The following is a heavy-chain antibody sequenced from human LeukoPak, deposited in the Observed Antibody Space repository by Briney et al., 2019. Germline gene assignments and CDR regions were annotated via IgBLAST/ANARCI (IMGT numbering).Heavy chain of an antibody. V-gene: IGHV3-30-3*01. CDR1: GFTFSSYA. J-gene: IGHJ6*02. Sequence: PGGSLRLSCAASGFTFSSYAMHWVRQAPGKGLEWVAVISYDGSNKYYADSVKGRFTISRDNSKNTLYLQMNSLRAEDTAVYYCATVVRGSLWYGMDVWGQGTTVTVSS. CDR3: ATVVRGSLWYGMDV. CDR2: ISYDGSNK.